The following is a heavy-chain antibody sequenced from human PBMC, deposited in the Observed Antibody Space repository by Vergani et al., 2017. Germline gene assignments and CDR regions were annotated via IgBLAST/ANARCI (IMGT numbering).Heavy chain of an antibody. CDR3: AKDDLSYSSGYFDY. D-gene: IGHD3-22*01. V-gene: IGHV3-30*02. Sequence: QVQLVESGGGVVQPGGSLRLSCAASGFTFSSYGMHWVRQAPGKGLEWVAFIRYDGSNKYYADSVKGRFTISRDNSKNTLYLQMNSLRAEDTAVYYCAKDDLSYSSGYFDYWAREPWSPSPQ. CDR1: GFTFSSYG. J-gene: IGHJ4*02. CDR2: IRYDGSNK.